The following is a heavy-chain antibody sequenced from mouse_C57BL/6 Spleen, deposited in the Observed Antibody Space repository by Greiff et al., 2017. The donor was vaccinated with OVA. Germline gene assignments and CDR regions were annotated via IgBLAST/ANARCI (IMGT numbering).Heavy chain of an antibody. CDR2: IYPRDGST. J-gene: IGHJ1*03. V-gene: IGHV1-85*01. CDR3: ARGGNYPYWYFDV. D-gene: IGHD2-1*01. Sequence: QVQLQQSGPELVKPGASVKLSCKASGYTFTSYDINWLKQRPGQGLEWIGWIYPRDGSTKYNEKFKGKATLTVDTSSSTAYMELHSLTSEDSAVYFCARGGNYPYWYFDVWGTGTTVTVSS. CDR1: GYTFTSYD.